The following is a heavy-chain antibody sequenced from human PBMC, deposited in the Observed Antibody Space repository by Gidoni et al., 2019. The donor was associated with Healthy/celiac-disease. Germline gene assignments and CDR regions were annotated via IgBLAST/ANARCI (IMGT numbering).Heavy chain of an antibody. CDR3: ARAAGIYSNYYYYYGMDV. D-gene: IGHD4-4*01. CDR1: GGSIIRCGSY. CDR2: IYYSGST. V-gene: IGHV4-31*03. Sequence: QVQLHESGPGLVQPSQTLSLTCTVSGGSIIRCGSYWSWIRQHPGKGLEWIGYIYYSGSTYYNPSLKSRVTISVDTSKNQFSLKLSSVTAADTAVYYCARAAGIYSNYYYYYGMDVWGQGTTVTVSS. J-gene: IGHJ6*02.